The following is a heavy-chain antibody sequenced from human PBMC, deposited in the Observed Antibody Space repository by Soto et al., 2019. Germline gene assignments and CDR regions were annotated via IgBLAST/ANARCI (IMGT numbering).Heavy chain of an antibody. Sequence: QVQLVQSGAEVKKPGSSVKVSCKASGGTCSSYAISWVRQAPGQGLEWMGGIIPISDTTNYAQKFQGRVTITADESTSTAYMELSSLRSEDTAVYYCARSQGSSTSLEIYYYYYYGMDVWGQGTKVTVSS. J-gene: IGHJ6*02. CDR3: ARSQGSSTSLEIYYYYYYGMDV. CDR2: IIPISDTT. CDR1: GGTCSSYA. V-gene: IGHV1-69*01. D-gene: IGHD2-2*01.